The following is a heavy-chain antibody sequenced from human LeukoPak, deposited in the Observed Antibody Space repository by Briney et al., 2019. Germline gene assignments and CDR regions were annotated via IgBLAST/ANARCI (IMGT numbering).Heavy chain of an antibody. D-gene: IGHD1-14*01. J-gene: IGHJ3*01. Sequence: PGGSLRLSCAASGFTVSSNYMSWVRQAPGKGLEWVSNIYSGGNTYYTDSVKGRFTISRDNSKNTVYLQMNSLRAGDTAVYFCARVRLDRSERNLDSFENWGQGTMVTVSS. CDR1: GFTVSSNY. CDR3: ARVRLDRSERNLDSFEN. CDR2: IYSGGNT. V-gene: IGHV3-53*01.